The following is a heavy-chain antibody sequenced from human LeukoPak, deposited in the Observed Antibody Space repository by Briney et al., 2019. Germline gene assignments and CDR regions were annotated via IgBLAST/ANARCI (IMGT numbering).Heavy chain of an antibody. D-gene: IGHD6-13*01. V-gene: IGHV3-7*01. CDR3: ARDTAASGDY. Sequence: GGSLRLSCAASRFTFGSSWMSWVRQAPGKGLEWVANIKQDGSEKYYVDSVKGRFTISRDNAKNSLYLQMNSLRAEDTAVYYCARDTAASGDYWGQGTLVTVSS. CDR2: IKQDGSEK. J-gene: IGHJ4*02. CDR1: RFTFGSSW.